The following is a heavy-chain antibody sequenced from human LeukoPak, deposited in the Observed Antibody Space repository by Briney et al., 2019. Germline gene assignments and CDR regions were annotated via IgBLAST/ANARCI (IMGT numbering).Heavy chain of an antibody. CDR2: ISSTGGSP. J-gene: IGHJ4*02. CDR3: AMSALGY. V-gene: IGHV3-23*01. CDR1: GITFSSYG. Sequence: GGSLRLSCAASGITFSSYGMSWVRQAPGKGLEWVSAISSTGGSPYYADSVKGRFTVSRDNSKNTLYLQMNSLRAEDTAIYYCAMSALGYWGQGTLVTVSS. D-gene: IGHD3-16*01.